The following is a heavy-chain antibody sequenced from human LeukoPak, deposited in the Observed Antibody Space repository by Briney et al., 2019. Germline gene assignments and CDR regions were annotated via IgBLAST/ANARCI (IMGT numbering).Heavy chain of an antibody. CDR1: GFSVTNNY. D-gene: IGHD3-10*01. J-gene: IGHJ1*01. Sequence: GGSLRLSCAASGFSVTNNYMSWVRQAPGKGLEWVAVISYDGSNKYYADSVKGRFTISRDNSKNTLYLQMNSLRAEDTAVYYCARGDYYGSGSYLPSEYFQHWGQGTLVTVSS. CDR2: ISYDGSNK. CDR3: ARGDYYGSGSYLPSEYFQH. V-gene: IGHV3-30-3*01.